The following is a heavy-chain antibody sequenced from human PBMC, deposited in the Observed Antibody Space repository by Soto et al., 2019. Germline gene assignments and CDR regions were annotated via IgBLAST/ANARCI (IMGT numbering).Heavy chain of an antibody. V-gene: IGHV3-30*18. CDR3: AKAIVPYCSSTSCYGPADAFDI. J-gene: IGHJ3*02. Sequence: GGSLRLSCAASGFTFSSYGMHWVRQAPGKGLEWVAVISYDGSNKYYADSVKGRFTISRDNSKNTLYLQMNSLRAEDTAVYYCAKAIVPYCSSTSCYGPADAFDIWGQGTMVTV. CDR2: ISYDGSNK. CDR1: GFTFSSYG. D-gene: IGHD2-2*01.